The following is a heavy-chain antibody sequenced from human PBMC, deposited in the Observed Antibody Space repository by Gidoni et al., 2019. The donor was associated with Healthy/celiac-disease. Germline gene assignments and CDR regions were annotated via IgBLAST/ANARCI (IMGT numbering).Heavy chain of an antibody. CDR2: ISGSGGST. V-gene: IGHV3-23*01. D-gene: IGHD4-17*01. Sequence: EVQLLESGGGLVQPGGSLRLSCAASGFTFSSYAMRWVRQAPGKGLEWVSAISGSGGSTYYADSVKGRFTISRDNSKNTLYLQMNSLRAEDTAVYYCAKDRMDYGDSMVYGMDVWGQGTTVTVSS. CDR3: AKDRMDYGDSMVYGMDV. J-gene: IGHJ6*02. CDR1: GFTFSSYA.